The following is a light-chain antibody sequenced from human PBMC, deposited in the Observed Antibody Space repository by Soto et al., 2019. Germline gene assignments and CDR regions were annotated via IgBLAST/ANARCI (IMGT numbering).Light chain of an antibody. Sequence: QSALTQPASVSGSPGQSIPISCPGTSSDVGGYNYVSWYQQHPGKAPKLMIYEVSNRPSGVSNRFSGSKSGNTASLTVSGLQAEDEADYYCSSYTSSSTRVFGGGTQLTVL. V-gene: IGLV2-14*01. J-gene: IGLJ3*02. CDR2: EVS. CDR3: SSYTSSSTRV. CDR1: SSDVGGYNY.